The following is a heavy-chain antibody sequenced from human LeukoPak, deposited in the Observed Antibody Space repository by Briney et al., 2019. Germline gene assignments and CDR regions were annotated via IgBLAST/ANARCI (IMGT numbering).Heavy chain of an antibody. CDR3: ARPGIAVAGEFFDY. CDR2: ISASGSPT. V-gene: IGHV3-23*01. CDR1: GCTFSSFA. Sequence: GGTLRLSCTASGCTFSSFAMAWVRQAPGKRLEWIALISASGSPTYYADSVKGRFTISRDNSKNTLYLQMNSLGADDTAVYYCARPGIAVAGEFFDYWGQGTLVTVSS. J-gene: IGHJ4*02. D-gene: IGHD6-19*01.